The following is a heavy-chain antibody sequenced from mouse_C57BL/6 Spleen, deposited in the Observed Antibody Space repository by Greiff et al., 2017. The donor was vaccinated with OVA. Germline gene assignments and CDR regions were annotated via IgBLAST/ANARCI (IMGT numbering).Heavy chain of an antibody. J-gene: IGHJ2*01. V-gene: IGHV1-82*01. D-gene: IGHD1-1*01. CDR3: AVTTVVRYYFDY. Sequence: VQLQQSGPELVKPGASVKISCKASGYAFSSSWMNWVKQRPGKGLEWIGRIYPGDGDTNYNGKFKGKATLTADKSSSTAYMQLSSLTSEDSAVYFCAVTTVVRYYFDYWGQGTTLTVSS. CDR2: IYPGDGDT. CDR1: GYAFSSSW.